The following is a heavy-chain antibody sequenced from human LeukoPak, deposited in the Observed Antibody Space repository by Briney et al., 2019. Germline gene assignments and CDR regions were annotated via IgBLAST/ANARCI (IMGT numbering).Heavy chain of an antibody. D-gene: IGHD3-10*01. CDR2: IDYSGST. V-gene: IGHV4-59*01. Sequence: PSETLSLTCTVSGGSISSKYWSWIRQPPGKGLEWIGYIDYSGSTNYNPSLKSRVTISVDTSKKQFSLKLSSVTAVDTAVYYWARYVYGSGSYYNWFDPWGQGTLVTVSS. J-gene: IGHJ5*02. CDR1: GGSISSKY. CDR3: ARYVYGSGSYYNWFDP.